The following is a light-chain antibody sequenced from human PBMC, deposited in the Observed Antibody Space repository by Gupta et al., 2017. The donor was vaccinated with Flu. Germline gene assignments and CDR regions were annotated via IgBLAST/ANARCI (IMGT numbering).Light chain of an antibody. Sequence: PSFLPASVGDRVTITCRASQEISSNLAWYQQKPGKAPEVLIYAASTVQSGVPSRFSGSGSGTEFTLTISSLQREDFASYYCQQLNSLPRTFGQGTKLEIK. CDR2: AAS. V-gene: IGKV1-9*01. CDR1: QEISSN. CDR3: QQLNSLPRT. J-gene: IGKJ2*02.